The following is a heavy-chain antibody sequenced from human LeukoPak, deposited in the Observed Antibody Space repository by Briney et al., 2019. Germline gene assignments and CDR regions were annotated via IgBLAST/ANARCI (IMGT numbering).Heavy chain of an antibody. Sequence: ASVKVSCKASGYTFTGYYMHWVRQAPGQGLEWMGWINPNSGGTNYAQKFQGRVTMTRDTSISTAYMELSRLRSDDTAVYYCARDVPVNPPAYYYDSSGYLLDYWGQGTLVTVSS. CDR2: INPNSGGT. CDR1: GYTFTGYY. D-gene: IGHD3-22*01. CDR3: ARDVPVNPPAYYYDSSGYLLDY. V-gene: IGHV1-2*02. J-gene: IGHJ4*02.